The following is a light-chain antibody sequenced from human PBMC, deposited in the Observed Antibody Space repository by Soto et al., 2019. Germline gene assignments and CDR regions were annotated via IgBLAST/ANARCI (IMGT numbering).Light chain of an antibody. CDR1: QDISNY. CDR3: QNYNSAPLT. V-gene: IGKV1-27*01. CDR2: GAS. J-gene: IGKJ4*01. Sequence: DIQMTQSPSSLSASVGDRVTITCRASQDISNYLAWYQQKPGKVPKLLIYGASTLHSGVPSRFSGSGSGTDFTLTISRLKPGDVATYYCQNYNSAPLTFGGGTKVEI.